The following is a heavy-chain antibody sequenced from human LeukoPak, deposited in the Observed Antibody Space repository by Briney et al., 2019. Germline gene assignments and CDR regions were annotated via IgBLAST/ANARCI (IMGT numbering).Heavy chain of an antibody. J-gene: IGHJ6*02. V-gene: IGHV3-48*03. Sequence: GGSLRLSCAASGFTFSSYEMNWVRQAPGKGLEWVSYISSSGSTIYYADSVKGRFTISRDNAKNSLYLQMNSLRAEDTAVYYCARDLTTLRSGMDVWGRGTTVTVSS. CDR2: ISSSGSTI. CDR3: ARDLTTLRSGMDV. D-gene: IGHD1-1*01. CDR1: GFTFSSYE.